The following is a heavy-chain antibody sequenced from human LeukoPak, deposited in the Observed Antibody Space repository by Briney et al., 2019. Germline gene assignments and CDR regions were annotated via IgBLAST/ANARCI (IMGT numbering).Heavy chain of an antibody. J-gene: IGHJ6*03. V-gene: IGHV3-23*01. Sequence: PGGSLRLSCAASGFTFSTYAMSWVRQAPGKGLEWLLTVGGGGRDTFYADSVKGRFTVSRDNSKNTLYLQMSSLRAEDTAVYFCAKNRGANYYTYYMDVWGKGTTVTVSS. D-gene: IGHD4/OR15-4a*01. CDR2: VGGGGRDT. CDR3: AKNRGANYYTYYMDV. CDR1: GFTFSTYA.